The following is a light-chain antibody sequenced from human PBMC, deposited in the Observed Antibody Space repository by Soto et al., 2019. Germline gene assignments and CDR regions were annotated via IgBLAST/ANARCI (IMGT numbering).Light chain of an antibody. CDR2: RNN. CDR3: AAWDDNLVV. CDR1: SSNIGSAY. V-gene: IGLV1-47*01. Sequence: QSVLTQPPSASGTPGQTVTISCSGSSSNIGSAYIYWYQHLPGTAPKLLIYRNNQRPSGVPDRFSASKSGTSASLAISGLRSEDEADYYCAAWDDNLVVFGGGTKVTVL. J-gene: IGLJ2*01.